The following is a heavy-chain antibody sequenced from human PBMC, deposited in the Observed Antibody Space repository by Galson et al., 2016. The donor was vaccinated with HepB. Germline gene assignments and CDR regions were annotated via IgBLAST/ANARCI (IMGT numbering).Heavy chain of an antibody. CDR3: AKTHYSGTYLD. CDR1: GFTFSSYA. V-gene: IGHV4-31*02. D-gene: IGHD1-26*01. CDR2: ISFSGST. Sequence: LRLSCAASGFTFSSYAMSWVRQSPGKGLEWIGYISFSGSTYYNPSLKSRVTISVDTSKNQFSLRLSSVTAADTAVYYCAKTHYSGTYLDWGQGTLVTVSS. J-gene: IGHJ4*02.